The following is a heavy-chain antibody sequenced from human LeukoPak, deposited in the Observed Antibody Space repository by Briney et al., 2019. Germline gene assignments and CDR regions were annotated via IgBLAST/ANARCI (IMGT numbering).Heavy chain of an antibody. J-gene: IGHJ4*02. CDR3: ARHGYIYVDY. CDR1: GGSISSSSYY. Sequence: SETLSLTCTVSGGSISSSSYYWGWIRQPPGKGLEWIGSIYYSGSTYYNPSLKSRVTISVDTSKDQFSLKLSSVTAADTAVYYCARHGYIYVDYWGQGTLVTVSS. V-gene: IGHV4-39*01. CDR2: IYYSGST. D-gene: IGHD5-18*01.